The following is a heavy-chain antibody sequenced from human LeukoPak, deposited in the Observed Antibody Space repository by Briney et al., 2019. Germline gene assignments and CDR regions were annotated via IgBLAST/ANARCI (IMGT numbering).Heavy chain of an antibody. V-gene: IGHV4-34*01. CDR3: ARGPQAYSSSWYALVNWFDP. Sequence: SETLSLTCAVYGGSFSGYYWSWIRQPPGKGLEWIGEINHSGSTNYNPSLKSRVTISVDTSKNQFSLKLSSVTAADTAVYYCARGPQAYSSSWYALVNWFDPWGRGPLVTVSS. CDR1: GGSFSGYY. D-gene: IGHD6-13*01. CDR2: INHSGST. J-gene: IGHJ5*02.